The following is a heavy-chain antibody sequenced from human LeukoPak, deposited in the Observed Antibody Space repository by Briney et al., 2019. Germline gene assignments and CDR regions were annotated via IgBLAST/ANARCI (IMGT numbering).Heavy chain of an antibody. V-gene: IGHV1-2*02. J-gene: IGHJ4*02. Sequence: GASVKVSCKASGYTFTGYYMHWVRQAPGQGLEWMGWINPHSGGSSYAQRFQGRVTMTRDTSISTAYMEVSRLRSDDTAIYYCGRIGDQWLIDYWGQGTLVTVSS. CDR3: GRIGDQWLIDY. CDR2: INPHSGGS. D-gene: IGHD6-19*01. CDR1: GYTFTGYY.